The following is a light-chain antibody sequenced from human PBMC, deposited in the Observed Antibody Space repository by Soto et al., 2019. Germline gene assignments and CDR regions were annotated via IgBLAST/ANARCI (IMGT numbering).Light chain of an antibody. J-gene: IGKJ1*01. V-gene: IGKV3-15*01. Sequence: EIVMAQSPATLSVSPGERATLSCRASQSVTSNLAWYQQKPGQAPRLLIYGKSTRATGIPARFSGTGSGTEFTLTISSLQSEDSAVYYCQQYNNWPPWTFGQGTKVDIK. CDR2: GKS. CDR3: QQYNNWPPWT. CDR1: QSVTSN.